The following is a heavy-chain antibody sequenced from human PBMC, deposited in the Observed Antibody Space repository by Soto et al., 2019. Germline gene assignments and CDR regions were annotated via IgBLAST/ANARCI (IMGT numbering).Heavy chain of an antibody. CDR3: ARVGVGIDAEWHYYYGMDV. V-gene: IGHV4-59*01. CDR1: NGCIIHYY. Sequence: SETLALTCTVSNGCIIHYYWRWIRQPPGKGPEWIGYIYYSGSTNYNPSLKSRVTISVDTSKNQLSLKLSSVTAADTAVYYCARVGVGIDAEWHYYYGMDVWGQGTTVTVSS. CDR2: IYYSGST. J-gene: IGHJ6*02. D-gene: IGHD2-21*01.